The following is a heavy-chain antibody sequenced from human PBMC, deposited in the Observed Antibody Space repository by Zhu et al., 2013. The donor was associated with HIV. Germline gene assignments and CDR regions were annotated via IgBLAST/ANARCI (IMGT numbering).Heavy chain of an antibody. V-gene: IGHV1-69*01. CDR3: ARDRKDGGADYSNYVYPDYGMDV. CDR1: GGTFSSYA. Sequence: VQLVQSGAEVKKPGSSVKVSCKASGGTFSSYAISWVRQAPGQGLEWMGGIIPIFGTANYAQKFQGRVTITADESTSTAYMELSSLRSEDTAVYYCARDRKDGGADYSNYVYPDYGMDVVGPKGPRSPSPQ. CDR2: IIPIFGTA. D-gene: IGHD4-4*01. J-gene: IGHJ6*01.